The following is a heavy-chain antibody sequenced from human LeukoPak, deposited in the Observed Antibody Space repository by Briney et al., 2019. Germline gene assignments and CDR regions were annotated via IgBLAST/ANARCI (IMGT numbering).Heavy chain of an antibody. D-gene: IGHD6-19*01. CDR2: ISYDGSNK. CDR3: ARGQQWPNDAFDI. J-gene: IGHJ3*02. V-gene: IGHV3-30*04. Sequence: GRSLRLSCAASGFTFSSYAMHWVRQAPGKGLEWVAVISYDGSNKYYADSVKGRFTISRDNAKNPLYLQMNSLRAEDTAVYYCARGQQWPNDAFDIWGQGTMVTVSS. CDR1: GFTFSSYA.